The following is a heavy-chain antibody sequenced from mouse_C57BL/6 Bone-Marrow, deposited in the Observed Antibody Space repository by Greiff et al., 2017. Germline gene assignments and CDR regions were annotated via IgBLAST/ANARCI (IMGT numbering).Heavy chain of an antibody. CDR2: LYPGGGYT. J-gene: IGHJ4*01. Sequence: QVQLQQSGAELVRPGTSVKMSCKASGYTFTNYWIGWAKQRPGHGLAWIGDLYPGGGYTNSNEKFKGKATLTADNSSSTAYMQFSSLTSEDSAIYYCATYYSNYALSMDYWGQGTSVTGSS. CDR1: GYTFTNYW. V-gene: IGHV1-63*01. D-gene: IGHD2-5*01. CDR3: ATYYSNYALSMDY.